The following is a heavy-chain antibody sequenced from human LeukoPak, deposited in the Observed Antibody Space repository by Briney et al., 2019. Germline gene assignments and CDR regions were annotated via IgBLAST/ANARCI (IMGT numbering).Heavy chain of an antibody. Sequence: ASVKVSCKASGYTFTDYYMHWVRQAPGQGLEWMGWINPNSGGANYAQKFRGRLTMTRGTSTGTVYMELSTLTSDDTADYYCARDQGADGGSWGQGTLVTVSS. D-gene: IGHD4/OR15-4a*01. CDR1: GYTFTDYY. V-gene: IGHV1-2*02. CDR2: INPNSGGA. CDR3: ARDQGADGGS. J-gene: IGHJ5*02.